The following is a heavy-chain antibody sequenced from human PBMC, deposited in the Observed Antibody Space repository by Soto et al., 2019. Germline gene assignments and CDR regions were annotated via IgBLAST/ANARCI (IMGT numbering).Heavy chain of an antibody. CDR1: GFTFSNAW. V-gene: IGHV3-15*01. Sequence: GESLKISCAASGFTFSNAWMSWVRQAPGKGLEWVGRIKSKTDGGTTDYAAPVKGRFTISRDDSKNTLYLQMNSLKTEDTAVYYCTTDPTIVVVGYGMDVWGQGTTVTVSS. D-gene: IGHD3-22*01. CDR2: IKSKTDGGTT. J-gene: IGHJ6*02. CDR3: TTDPTIVVVGYGMDV.